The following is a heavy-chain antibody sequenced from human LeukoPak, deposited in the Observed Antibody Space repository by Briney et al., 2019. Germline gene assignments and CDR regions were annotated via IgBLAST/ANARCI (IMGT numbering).Heavy chain of an antibody. CDR2: IYYSGST. Sequence: PSETLSLTCTVSGGSISSYYRSWIRQPPGKGLEWIGYIYYSGSTNYNPSLKSRVTISVDTSKNQFSLKLSSVTAADTAVYYCARVYSSSWFFDYWGQGTLVTVSS. J-gene: IGHJ4*02. CDR3: ARVYSSSWFFDY. V-gene: IGHV4-59*01. D-gene: IGHD6-13*01. CDR1: GGSISSYY.